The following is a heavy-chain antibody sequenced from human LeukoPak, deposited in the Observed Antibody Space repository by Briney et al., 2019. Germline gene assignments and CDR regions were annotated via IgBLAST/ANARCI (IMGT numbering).Heavy chain of an antibody. CDR2: ISSSSSTI. V-gene: IGHV3-48*01. CDR3: ARDHNGDSSGYYNY. CDR1: GFTFSSYS. J-gene: IGHJ4*02. D-gene: IGHD3-22*01. Sequence: PGGSLRLSCAASGFTFSSYSMNWVRQAPGKGLEWVSYISSSSSTIYYADSVKGRFTISRDNSKNTLYLQMNSLRAEDTAVYYCARDHNGDSSGYYNYWGQGTLVTVSS.